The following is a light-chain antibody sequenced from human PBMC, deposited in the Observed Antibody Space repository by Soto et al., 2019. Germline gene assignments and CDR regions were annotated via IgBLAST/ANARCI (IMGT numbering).Light chain of an antibody. CDR2: GAS. Sequence: EIVLTQSPGTLSLSPGERATLSCRASQSVSSSFLAWYQQKPGQAPRLLIYGASSRATGIPDRFSGSGSGTDFTLPISRLEPEDVAVYYCLQYGSSPRTFGGGTKVEIK. CDR1: QSVSSSF. J-gene: IGKJ4*01. V-gene: IGKV3-20*01. CDR3: LQYGSSPRT.